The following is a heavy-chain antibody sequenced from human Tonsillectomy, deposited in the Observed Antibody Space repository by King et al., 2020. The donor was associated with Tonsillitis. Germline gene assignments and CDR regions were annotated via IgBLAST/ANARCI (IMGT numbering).Heavy chain of an antibody. Sequence: QLQESGPGLVKPSETLSLTCTVSGYSISSGYYWGWIRQPPGKGLEWIGSIYRSGSTYYNPSLKSRVTISVDTSKNQFSLKLSSVTAADTAVYYCASRSPPFDYWVQGTLVTVSS. J-gene: IGHJ4*02. CDR2: IYRSGST. V-gene: IGHV4-38-2*02. CDR1: GYSISSGYY. CDR3: ASRSPPFDY.